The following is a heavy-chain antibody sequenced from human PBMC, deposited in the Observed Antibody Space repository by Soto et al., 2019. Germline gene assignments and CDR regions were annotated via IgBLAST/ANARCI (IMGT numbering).Heavy chain of an antibody. V-gene: IGHV3-9*01. CDR2: ISWNSGSI. CDR3: AKKAAGYYGTDV. J-gene: IGHJ6*02. CDR1: GFTFDDYA. D-gene: IGHD6-13*01. Sequence: EVQLVESGGGLVQPGRSLRLSCAASGFTFDDYAMHWVRQAPGKGLEWVSGISWNSGSIGYADSVKGRFTISRDNAKNSLYLQMNSLRAEDTALYYCAKKAAGYYGTDVWGQGTTFTVFS.